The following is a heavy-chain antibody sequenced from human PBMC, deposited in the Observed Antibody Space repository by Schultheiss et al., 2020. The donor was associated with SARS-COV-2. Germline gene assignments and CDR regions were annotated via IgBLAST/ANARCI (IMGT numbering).Heavy chain of an antibody. CDR1: GFTFSSYW. D-gene: IGHD4-17*01. CDR3: AREGNGDYDPLGV. J-gene: IGHJ6*04. V-gene: IGHV3-74*01. CDR2: INSDGSST. Sequence: GGSLRLSCAASGFTFSSYWMHWVRQAPGKGLVWVSRINSDGSSTSYADSVKGRFTISRDNAKNSLYLQMNSLRAEDTAVYYCAREGNGDYDPLGVWGKGTTVTVSS.